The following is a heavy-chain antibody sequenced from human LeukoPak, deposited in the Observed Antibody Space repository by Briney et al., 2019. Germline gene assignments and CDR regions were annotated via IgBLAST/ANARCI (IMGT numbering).Heavy chain of an antibody. CDR1: GYTFTSYY. V-gene: IGHV1-46*01. D-gene: IGHD3-3*01. CDR3: AREGFITILEGAFDI. J-gene: IGHJ3*02. Sequence: ASVKVSCTASGYTFTSYYMHWVRQAPGQGLEWMGIINPSGGSTSYAQKFQGRVTMTRDMSTSTVYMELSSLRSEDTAVYYCAREGFITILEGAFDIWGQGTMVTVSS. CDR2: INPSGGST.